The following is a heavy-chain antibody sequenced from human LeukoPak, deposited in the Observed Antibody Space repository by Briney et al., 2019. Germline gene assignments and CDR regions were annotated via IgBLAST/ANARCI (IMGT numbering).Heavy chain of an antibody. CDR1: GYTLTELS. D-gene: IGHD4-17*01. V-gene: IGHV1-24*01. J-gene: IGHJ4*02. CDR2: FDPEDGET. CDR3: ATAPYGSPSPQFDY. Sequence: GASVEVSCKVSGYTLTELSMHWVRQAPGKGLEWMGGFDPEDGETIYAQKFQGRVTMTEDTSTDTAYMELSSLRSEDTAVYYCATAPYGSPSPQFDYWGQGTLVTVSS.